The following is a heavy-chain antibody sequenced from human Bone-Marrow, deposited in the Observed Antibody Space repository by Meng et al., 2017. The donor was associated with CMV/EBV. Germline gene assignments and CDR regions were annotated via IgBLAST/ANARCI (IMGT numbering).Heavy chain of an antibody. J-gene: IGHJ2*01. D-gene: IGHD4-11*01. Sequence: ASVKVSCKASGYTFTSYGISWVRQAPGQGLEWMGWISAYNGNTNYAQKLQGRVTMTRDTSISTAYMELSRLRSDDTAVYYCAVMTTVTTGPILDWYFDLWGRGTLVTVSS. V-gene: IGHV1-18*01. CDR2: ISAYNGNT. CDR3: AVMTTVTTGPILDWYFDL. CDR1: GYTFTSYG.